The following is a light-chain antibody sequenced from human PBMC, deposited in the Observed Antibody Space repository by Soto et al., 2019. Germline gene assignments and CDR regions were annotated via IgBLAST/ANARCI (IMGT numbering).Light chain of an antibody. CDR3: RSYTSSSLYV. Sequence: QSALTQPASVSGSPGQSITISCTGTSSDVGGYNYVSWYQQHPGKAPKLMIYDVSNRPSGVSNRLSGSKSGNTASLTISGIQDEDEADYYCRSYTSSSLYVFGTGTKLTVL. CDR2: DVS. J-gene: IGLJ1*01. V-gene: IGLV2-14*01. CDR1: SSDVGGYNY.